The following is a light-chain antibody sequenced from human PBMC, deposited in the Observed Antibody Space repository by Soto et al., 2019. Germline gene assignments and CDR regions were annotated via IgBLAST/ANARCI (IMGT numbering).Light chain of an antibody. CDR3: QQYSSYSRT. Sequence: DIQMTQSPYTLSASVGDRVTITCLASQGISTWLAWYQQKPGTAPKLLIYDASSLESGVPSRFSGSGSGTEFTLTISSLQPDDYETYYCQQYSSYSRTFGQGTKVDIK. V-gene: IGKV1-5*01. J-gene: IGKJ1*01. CDR1: QGISTW. CDR2: DAS.